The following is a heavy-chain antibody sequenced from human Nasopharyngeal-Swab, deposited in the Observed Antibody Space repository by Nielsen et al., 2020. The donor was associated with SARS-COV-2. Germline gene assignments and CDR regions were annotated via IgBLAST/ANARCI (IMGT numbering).Heavy chain of an antibody. V-gene: IGHV4-61*01. CDR1: GGSVSSGSYY. CDR2: IYYSGST. Sequence: SETLSLTCTVFGGSVSSGSYYWSWIRQPPGKGLEWIGYIYYSGSTNYNPSLKSRVTISVDTSKNQFSLKLSSVTAADTAVYYCARGRAYCGGDCYSRFDYWGQGTLVTVSS. D-gene: IGHD2-21*02. CDR3: ARGRAYCGGDCYSRFDY. J-gene: IGHJ4*02.